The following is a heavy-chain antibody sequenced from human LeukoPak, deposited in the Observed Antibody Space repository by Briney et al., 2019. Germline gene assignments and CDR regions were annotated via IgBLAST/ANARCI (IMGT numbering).Heavy chain of an antibody. Sequence: GGSLRLSCAVSGITLSNYGMSWVRQAPGKGLEWVAGIGGSGGRTNYADSVKGRFTIPRDNSKNTLYLQMNSLRAEDTAVYYCAKSDYYDSSGYYGEDDYWGQGTLVTVSS. J-gene: IGHJ4*02. CDR2: IGGSGGRT. D-gene: IGHD3-22*01. CDR3: AKSDYYDSSGYYGEDDY. CDR1: GITLSNYG. V-gene: IGHV3-23*01.